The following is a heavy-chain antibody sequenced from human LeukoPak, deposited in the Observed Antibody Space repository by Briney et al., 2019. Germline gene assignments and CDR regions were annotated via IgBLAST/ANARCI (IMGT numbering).Heavy chain of an antibody. CDR1: VFTVSSNY. Sequence: GGSLRLSCAASVFTVSSNYMSWVRQAPGKGLEWVSVIYSGGSTYYADSVKGRFTISRDNSKNTLYLQMNSLRAEDTAVYYCARDLTISYAFDIWGQGTMVTVSS. J-gene: IGHJ3*02. D-gene: IGHD3-3*01. CDR2: IYSGGST. CDR3: ARDLTISYAFDI. V-gene: IGHV3-66*02.